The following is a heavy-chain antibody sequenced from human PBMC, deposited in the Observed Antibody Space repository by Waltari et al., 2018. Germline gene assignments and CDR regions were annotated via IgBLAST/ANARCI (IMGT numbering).Heavy chain of an antibody. D-gene: IGHD3-22*01. CDR2: VYSAGNT. V-gene: IGHV3-53*02. CDR3: ARVLRDDIGGFYGIAAFDL. CDR1: GLSVNSNY. J-gene: IGHJ3*01. Sequence: EVLLVETGGGLIQPGGSLRLSCVLSGLSVNSNYMAWVRQAPGKALEGVSIVYSAGNTYYSDSVTGRFIISRDTSKNTLHLQMNSLRVDDTGVYFCARVLRDDIGGFYGIAAFDLWGPGTKVIVS.